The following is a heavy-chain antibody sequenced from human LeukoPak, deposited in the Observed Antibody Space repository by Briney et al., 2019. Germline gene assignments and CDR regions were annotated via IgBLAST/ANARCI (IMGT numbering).Heavy chain of an antibody. CDR2: INPSGGST. V-gene: IGHV1-46*01. CDR3: ARTPSHIVVVPAAITVYYYXGMDV. CDR1: GYTFTSYY. D-gene: IGHD2-2*02. J-gene: IGHJ6*02. Sequence: GASVKVSCKASGYTFTSYYMHWVRQAPGQGLEWMGIINPSGGSTSYAQKFQGRVTMTRDTSTSTVYMELSSLRSEDTAVYYCARTPSHIVVVPAAITVYYYXGMDVWGQGTTVTVSS.